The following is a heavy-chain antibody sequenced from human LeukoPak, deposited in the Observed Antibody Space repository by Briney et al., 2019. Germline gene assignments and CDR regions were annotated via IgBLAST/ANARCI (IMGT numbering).Heavy chain of an antibody. Sequence: ASVKVSCKASGYTFTSYGISWVRQAPGQGLEWMGWISAYNGNTNYAQKLQGRVTMTTDTSTSTAYMELSRLRSDDTAVYYCAREYYDSSGYFPYGMDVWGQGTTVTVSS. V-gene: IGHV1-18*01. J-gene: IGHJ6*02. CDR2: ISAYNGNT. CDR3: AREYYDSSGYFPYGMDV. CDR1: GYTFTSYG. D-gene: IGHD3-22*01.